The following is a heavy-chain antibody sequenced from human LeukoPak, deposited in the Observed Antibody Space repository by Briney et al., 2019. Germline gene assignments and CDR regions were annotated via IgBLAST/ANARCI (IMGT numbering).Heavy chain of an antibody. CDR1: GYTFTGYY. V-gene: IGHV1-2*02. J-gene: IGHJ6*03. CDR2: MNPNSRGT. D-gene: IGHD2-2*01. Sequence: ASVKVSCKASGYTFTGYYMHWVRQAPGQGLEWMGWMNPNSRGTNYAQKFQGRVTMTRDTSISTAYMELSRLRSDDTAVYYCARDPGYCSSTSCPFGDYYYYMDVWGKGTTVTVSS. CDR3: ARDPGYCSSTSCPFGDYYYYMDV.